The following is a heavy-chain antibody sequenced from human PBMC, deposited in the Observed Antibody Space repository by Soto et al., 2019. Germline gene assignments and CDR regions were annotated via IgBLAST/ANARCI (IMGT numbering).Heavy chain of an antibody. CDR3: TTTSRSGWSS. CDR1: GFTFSNAW. CDR2: IKSKTDCGTT. J-gene: IGHJ4*02. D-gene: IGHD6-19*01. Sequence: EAQLVESGGGLVKPGGSLRLSCAASGFTFSNAWMNWVRQAPGKGLEWVGRIKSKTDCGTTDYAAPVNGRFTISRDDSKNTLYLQMNSLKTEDTAVYYCTTTSRSGWSSWGQGALVTVSS. V-gene: IGHV3-15*07.